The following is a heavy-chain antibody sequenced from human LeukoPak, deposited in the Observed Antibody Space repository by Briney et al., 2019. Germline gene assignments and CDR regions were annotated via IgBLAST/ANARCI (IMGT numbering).Heavy chain of an antibody. CDR1: GGSFSGYY. CDR3: ASRIGATSAFDI. J-gene: IGHJ3*02. V-gene: IGHV4-59*01. CDR2: IYYSGST. Sequence: SETLSLTCAVYGGSFSGYYWSWIRQPPGKGLEWIGYIYYSGSTNYNPSLKSRVTISVDTSKNQFSLKLSSVTAADTAVYYCASRIGATSAFDIWGQGTMVTVSS. D-gene: IGHD1-26*01.